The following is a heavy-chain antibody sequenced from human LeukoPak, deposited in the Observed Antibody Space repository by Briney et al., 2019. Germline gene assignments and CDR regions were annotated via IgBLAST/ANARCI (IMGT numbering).Heavy chain of an antibody. CDR2: MREDGTEI. D-gene: IGHD3-16*02. J-gene: IGHJ4*02. V-gene: IGHV3-7*01. Sequence: GRSLRLSCAASGFTFSSYGMHWVRQAPGKGLEWVASMREDGTEIYYVDSVKGRFTISRDNPKNSLYLQMNSLRAEDTAVYYCARVSIFGVVIANDYWGQGTVVTVSS. CDR1: GFTFSSYG. CDR3: ARVSIFGVVIANDY.